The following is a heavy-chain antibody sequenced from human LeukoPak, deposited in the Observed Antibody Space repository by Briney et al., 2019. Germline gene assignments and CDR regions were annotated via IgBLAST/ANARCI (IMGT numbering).Heavy chain of an antibody. V-gene: IGHV1-2*02. CDR3: ARENSSGWYFWFDP. D-gene: IGHD6-19*01. J-gene: IGHJ5*02. Sequence: SVKVSCKASGYTFTCYYMHWVRQAPGQGLEWMGWINPNSGGTNYAQKFQGRVTMTRDTSISTAYMELSRLRSDDTAVYYCARENSSGWYFWFDPWGQGTLVTVSS. CDR1: GYTFTCYY. CDR2: INPNSGGT.